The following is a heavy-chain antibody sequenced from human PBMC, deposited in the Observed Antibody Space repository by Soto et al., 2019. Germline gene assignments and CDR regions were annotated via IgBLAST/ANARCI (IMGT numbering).Heavy chain of an antibody. CDR1: GYSFTGYA. D-gene: IGHD3-3*01. V-gene: IGHV1-3*01. J-gene: IGHJ6*02. Sequence: ASVKVSCKAAGYSFTGYAFHWVRQAPGQRLEWMGWISGGNGKTKSSQRFQGRVTFSRDTSASTAYMELSRLRSEDTAVYFCARERGGITIFGVTLGMDVWGPGTTVTVSS. CDR3: ARERGGITIFGVTLGMDV. CDR2: ISGGNGKT.